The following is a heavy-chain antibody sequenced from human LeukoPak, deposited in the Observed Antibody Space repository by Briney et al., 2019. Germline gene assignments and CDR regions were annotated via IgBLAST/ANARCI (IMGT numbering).Heavy chain of an antibody. V-gene: IGHV3-21*01. Sequence: VGSLRLSCAASGFTFSSYSMNSVRQAPGKGLEWVSSISSSSSYIYYADSVKGRFTISRDNAKNSLYLQMNSLRAEDTAVYYCARVTEAPYYFDYWGQGTLVTVSS. CDR1: GFTFSSYS. CDR2: ISSSSSYI. CDR3: ARVTEAPYYFDY. J-gene: IGHJ4*02.